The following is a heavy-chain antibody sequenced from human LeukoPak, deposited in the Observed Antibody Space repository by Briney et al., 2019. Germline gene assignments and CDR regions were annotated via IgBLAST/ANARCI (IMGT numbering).Heavy chain of an antibody. CDR3: AKAGLTMVRGVSDY. CDR1: GYTFTAYY. D-gene: IGHD3-10*01. CDR2: INTNTGNA. V-gene: IGHV7-4-1*02. J-gene: IGHJ4*02. Sequence: ASVKVSCKASGYTFTAYYMHWVRLAPGQGLEWMGWINTNTGNATYAQGFTGRFVFSLDTSVSTAYLQISSLKAEDTAVYYCAKAGLTMVRGVSDYWGQGTLVTVSS.